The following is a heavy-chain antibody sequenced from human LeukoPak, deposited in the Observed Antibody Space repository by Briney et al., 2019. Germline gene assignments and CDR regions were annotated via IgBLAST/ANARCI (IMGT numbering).Heavy chain of an antibody. J-gene: IGHJ4*02. Sequence: ASVKVSCKASGYTFTDYYMHWVRQAPGQGLEWMGWINPNSGGTNYAQRFQGRVTMTRDTSISTAYMELSWLRSDDTAVYYCARGQDWVTFDYWGQGTLVTVSS. CDR1: GYTFTDYY. CDR2: INPNSGGT. CDR3: ARGQDWVTFDY. D-gene: IGHD3-9*01. V-gene: IGHV1-2*02.